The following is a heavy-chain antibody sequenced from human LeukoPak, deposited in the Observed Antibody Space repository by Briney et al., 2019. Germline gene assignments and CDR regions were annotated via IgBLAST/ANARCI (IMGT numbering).Heavy chain of an antibody. V-gene: IGHV3-48*03. CDR1: GFTFSSYE. D-gene: IGHD2-15*01. J-gene: IGHJ4*02. CDR2: ISSSGSTI. CDR3: ASGRGVYCSGGSCSYFDY. Sequence: GGSLRLSCAASGFTFSSYEMNWVRQAPGKGLEWVSDISSSGSTIYYADSVKGRFTISRDNAKNSLYLQMNSLRAEDTAVYYCASGRGVYCSGGSCSYFDYWGQGTLVTVSS.